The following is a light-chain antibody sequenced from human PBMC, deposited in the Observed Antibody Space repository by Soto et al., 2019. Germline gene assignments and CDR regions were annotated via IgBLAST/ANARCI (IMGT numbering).Light chain of an antibody. V-gene: IGKV4-1*01. CDR2: WAS. Sequence: DIVMTQSPDSLAVSLGERATINCKSSQSVLYSSNNKNYLAWYQQKPGQPPKLLIYWASTRESGVPDRFSGGGSGTDFTLTISSLQAEDVALYYCQQYYSSPDTFGPGTKLEIK. CDR1: QSVLYSSNNKNY. J-gene: IGKJ2*01. CDR3: QQYYSSPDT.